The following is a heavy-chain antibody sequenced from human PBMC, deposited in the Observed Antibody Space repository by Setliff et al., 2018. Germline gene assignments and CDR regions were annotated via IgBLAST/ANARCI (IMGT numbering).Heavy chain of an antibody. D-gene: IGHD2-2*01. Sequence: GESLKISCKESRDSFTNYWIIWVRQVPGKGLEWMGMIVPADADTRYNPSFKGQVTMSLDRSITTAYLQWDSLKASDTAIYYCAQKHQRASWAFDPWGRGTLVTVPQ. J-gene: IGHJ5*02. CDR2: IVPADADT. V-gene: IGHV5-51*01. CDR3: AQKHQRASWAFDP. CDR1: RDSFTNYW.